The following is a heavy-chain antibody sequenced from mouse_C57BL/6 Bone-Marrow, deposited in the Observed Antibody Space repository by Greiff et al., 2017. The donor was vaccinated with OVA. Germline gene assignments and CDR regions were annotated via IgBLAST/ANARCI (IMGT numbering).Heavy chain of an antibody. CDR3: ARRGDGPTKDAMDY. D-gene: IGHD2-3*01. V-gene: IGHV5-15*01. Sequence: EVNVVESGGGLVQPGGSLKLSCAASGFTFSDYGMAWVRQAPRKGPEWVAFISNLAYSIYYADTVTGRFTISRANAKNTLYLERSSLRSEDTAMYYCARRGDGPTKDAMDYWGQGTSVTVSS. CDR2: ISNLAYSI. J-gene: IGHJ4*01. CDR1: GFTFSDYG.